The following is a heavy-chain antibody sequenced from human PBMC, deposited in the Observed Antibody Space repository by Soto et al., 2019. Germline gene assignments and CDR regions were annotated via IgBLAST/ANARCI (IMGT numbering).Heavy chain of an antibody. V-gene: IGHV5-10-1*01. CDR2: IDPSDSYT. CDR1: GYSFTSYW. D-gene: IGHD4-17*01. J-gene: IGHJ6*02. CDR3: ARQTWDYGDYNYYYGMDV. Sequence: GESLKISCKGSGYSFTSYWISWVRQMPGKGLEWMGRIDPSDSYTNYSPSFQGHVTISADKSISTAYLQWSSLKASDTAMYYCARQTWDYGDYNYYYGMDVWGQGTPVTVSS.